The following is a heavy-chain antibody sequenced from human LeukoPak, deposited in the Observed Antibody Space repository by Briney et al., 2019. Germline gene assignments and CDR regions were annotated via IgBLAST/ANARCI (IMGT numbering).Heavy chain of an antibody. CDR3: ARGFTSAY. Sequence: GGSLRLSCAGSGFSFSSYWMSWVRQSPGKGLEWVANIKEDGSAKHYVDSVKGRFTISRDNTANSLYLQMNSLRADDTAVYYCARGFTSAYWGQGTLVTVSS. J-gene: IGHJ4*02. CDR1: GFSFSSYW. V-gene: IGHV3-7*01. CDR2: IKEDGSAK.